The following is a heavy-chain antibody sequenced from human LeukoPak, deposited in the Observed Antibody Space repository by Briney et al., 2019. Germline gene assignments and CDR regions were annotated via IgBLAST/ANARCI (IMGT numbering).Heavy chain of an antibody. V-gene: IGHV3-7*01. J-gene: IGHJ4*02. Sequence: GGSLRLSCAASGFTFSSYWMSWVRQAPGKGLEWVANIKQDGSEKYYVDSVKGRFTISRDNAKNSLYLQMNSLRAEDTAVYYCARESMVRGENLYYFDYWGQGTLVTVSS. CDR2: IKQDGSEK. CDR1: GFTFSSYW. D-gene: IGHD3-10*01. CDR3: ARESMVRGENLYYFDY.